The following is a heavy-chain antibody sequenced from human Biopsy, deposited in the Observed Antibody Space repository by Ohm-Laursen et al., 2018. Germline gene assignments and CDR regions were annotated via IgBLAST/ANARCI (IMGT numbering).Heavy chain of an antibody. CDR3: ARGSAAGMVVGLDFDV. Sequence: ASVKVSCKGSGYSFTNFGITWVRQAPGQGLEWLGRISPYHGRADYAQKFQGRVTMTTDTATTTAYLELQSLTSDDTAVYFCARGSAAGMVVGLDFDVWGQGTLVTVSS. V-gene: IGHV1-18*01. CDR2: ISPYHGRA. CDR1: GYSFTNFG. J-gene: IGHJ4*02. D-gene: IGHD2-15*01.